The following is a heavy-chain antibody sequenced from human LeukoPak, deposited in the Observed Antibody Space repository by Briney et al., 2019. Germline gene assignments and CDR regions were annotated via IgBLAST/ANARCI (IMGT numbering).Heavy chain of an antibody. CDR2: ISGSDGST. D-gene: IGHD3-22*01. CDR3: ARGAPSGYYPDAFDI. CDR1: GFTFSSYA. V-gene: IGHV3-23*01. Sequence: GGSLRLSCAASGFTFSSYAMSWVRQAPGKGLEWVSAISGSDGSTYYADSVKGRFTISRDNAKNSLYLQMNSLRAEDTAVYYCARGAPSGYYPDAFDIWGQGTMVTVSS. J-gene: IGHJ3*02.